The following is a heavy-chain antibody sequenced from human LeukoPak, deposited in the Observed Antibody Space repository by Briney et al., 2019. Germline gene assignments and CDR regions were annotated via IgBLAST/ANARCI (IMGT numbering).Heavy chain of an antibody. D-gene: IGHD2-8*01. V-gene: IGHV1-24*01. CDR2: FDPEDGET. CDR3: ATAGYCTNGVCYIKEHFDY. Sequence: GASVKVSCKVSGYTLTELSMHWVRQAPGKGLEWMGGFDPEDGETTYAQKFQGRVTMTEDTSTDTAYMELSSLRSEDTAVYYCATAGYCTNGVCYIKEHFDYWGQGTLVTVSS. J-gene: IGHJ4*02. CDR1: GYTLTELS.